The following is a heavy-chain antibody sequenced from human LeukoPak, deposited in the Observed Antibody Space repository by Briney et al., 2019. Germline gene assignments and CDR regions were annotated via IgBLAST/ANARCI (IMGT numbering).Heavy chain of an antibody. D-gene: IGHD5-12*01. CDR2: IKQDGSEK. CDR1: GFTFSSYW. J-gene: IGHJ4*02. CDR3: ARSGRGGYDYPYYFDY. Sequence: GGSLRLSCAASGFTFSSYWMSWVRQAPGKGLEWVANIKQDGSEKYYVDSVKGRFTISRDNAKNSLYLQMNSLRAEDTAVYYCARSGRGGYDYPYYFDYWGQGTLVTVSS. V-gene: IGHV3-7*03.